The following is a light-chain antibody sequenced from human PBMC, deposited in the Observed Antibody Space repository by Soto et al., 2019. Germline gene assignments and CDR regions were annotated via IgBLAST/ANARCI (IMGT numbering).Light chain of an antibody. CDR1: NSDVGTYNY. Sequence: QSVLTQPRSVSGSPGQSVTISCTGTNSDVGTYNYVSWYQQHPGKAPKLIIYDVTKLPSGVPDRFSGSKSGNTASLIISGLQAADEAEYYCCCCSYAGSSSFRVLFGGGTKLTVL. J-gene: IGLJ2*01. CDR2: DVT. V-gene: IGLV2-11*01. CDR3: CSYAGSSSFRVL.